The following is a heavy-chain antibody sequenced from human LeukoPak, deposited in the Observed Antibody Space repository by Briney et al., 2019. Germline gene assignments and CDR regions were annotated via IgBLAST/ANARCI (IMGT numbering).Heavy chain of an antibody. CDR3: ARWNGYCSGGSCFEFDY. V-gene: IGHV4-34*01. J-gene: IGHJ4*02. Sequence: SETLSLTCAVYGGSFSGYYWSWIRQPPGKGLERIGEINHSGSTNYNPSLKSRVTISVDTSKNQFSLKLSSVTAADTAVYYCARWNGYCSGGSCFEFDYWGQGTLVTVSS. D-gene: IGHD2-15*01. CDR2: INHSGST. CDR1: GGSFSGYY.